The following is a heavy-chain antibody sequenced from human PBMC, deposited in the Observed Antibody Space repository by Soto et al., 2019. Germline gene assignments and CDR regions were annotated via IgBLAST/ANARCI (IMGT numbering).Heavy chain of an antibody. V-gene: IGHV3-33*01. D-gene: IGHD6-6*01. CDR3: ARDLRSSSIFDY. J-gene: IGHJ4*02. CDR2: IWYDGSNK. Sequence: PGGSLGLSCAASGFTFSSYGMHWVRQAPGKGLEWVAVIWYDGSNKYYADSVKGRFTISRDNSKNTLYLQMNSLRAEDTAVYYCARDLRSSSIFDYWGQGTLVTVSS. CDR1: GFTFSSYG.